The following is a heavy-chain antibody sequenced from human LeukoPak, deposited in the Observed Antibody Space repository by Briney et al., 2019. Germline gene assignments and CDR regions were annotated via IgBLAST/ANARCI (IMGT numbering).Heavy chain of an antibody. V-gene: IGHV3-23*01. J-gene: IGHJ4*02. Sequence: GGSLRLSCAASGFTFSSYAMSWVRQAPGKGLERVSAISGSGGSTYYADSVKGRFTISRDNSKNTLYLQMNSLRAEDTAVYYCAKDERRYSSNWSFDYWGQGTLVTVSS. D-gene: IGHD6-13*01. CDR3: AKDERRYSSNWSFDY. CDR1: GFTFSSYA. CDR2: ISGSGGST.